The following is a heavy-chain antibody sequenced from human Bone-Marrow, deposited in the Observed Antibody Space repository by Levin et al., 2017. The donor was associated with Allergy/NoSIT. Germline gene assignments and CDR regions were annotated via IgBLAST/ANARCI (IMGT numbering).Heavy chain of an antibody. V-gene: IGHV4-59*01. D-gene: IGHD2-15*01. Sequence: PSETLSLTCTVSGGSISSYYWSWIRQPPGKGLEWIGYIYFTGSTYYNPSLKSRVTISIDTSKNQFSLKLTSVTAADTAVYYCARDFSSHCSGGSCNALDYWCQGTLVTVSS. CDR1: GGSISSYY. CDR2: IYFTGST. CDR3: ARDFSSHCSGGSCNALDY. J-gene: IGHJ4*02.